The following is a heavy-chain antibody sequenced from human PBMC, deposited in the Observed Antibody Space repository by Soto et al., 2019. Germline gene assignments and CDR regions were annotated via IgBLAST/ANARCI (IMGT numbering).Heavy chain of an antibody. CDR1: GFSLTTSGVG. Sequence: ITLNESGPTQVKPRQTLTLTCTFSGFSLTTSGVGVGWIRQSPGKAPEWLALIYWDDDKRYSPSLKSRLTITKDPANIQVVLTMADLDPADTATYYCAHRVLPTVFGLVTTTAIYFDFWGLSTPVAVSS. CDR2: IYWDDDK. CDR3: AHRVLPTVFGLVTTTAIYFDF. J-gene: IGHJ4*02. D-gene: IGHD3-3*01. V-gene: IGHV2-5*02.